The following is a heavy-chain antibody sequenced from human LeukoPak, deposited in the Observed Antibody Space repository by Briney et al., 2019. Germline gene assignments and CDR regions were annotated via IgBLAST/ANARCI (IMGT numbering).Heavy chain of an antibody. J-gene: IGHJ3*02. CDR2: IYSGGST. CDR3: ARVRLDRSERNLDAFEN. D-gene: IGHD1-14*01. Sequence: GGSLRLSCAASGFTVSSNYMSWVRQAPGKGLEWVSVIYSGGSTYYADSVKGRFTISRDNSKNTVYLQMNSLRAEDTAVYFCARVRLDRSERNLDAFENWGQGTMVTVSS. V-gene: IGHV3-53*01. CDR1: GFTVSSNY.